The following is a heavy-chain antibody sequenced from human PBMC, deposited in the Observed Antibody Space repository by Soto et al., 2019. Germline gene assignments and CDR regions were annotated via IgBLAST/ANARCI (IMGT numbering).Heavy chain of an antibody. J-gene: IGHJ4*02. D-gene: IGHD6-6*01. CDR3: AKGTKKYSSSSIFDY. V-gene: IGHV3-23*01. CDR1: GFTFSSYA. CDR2: ISGSGGST. Sequence: EVQLLESGGGLIQPGGSLRLSCAASGFTFSSYAMSWVRQAPGKGLEWVSAISGSGGSTYYADSVKGRFTISRDNSKNTLYLQMNSLRAEDTAVYYCAKGTKKYSSSSIFDYWGQGTLVTVSS.